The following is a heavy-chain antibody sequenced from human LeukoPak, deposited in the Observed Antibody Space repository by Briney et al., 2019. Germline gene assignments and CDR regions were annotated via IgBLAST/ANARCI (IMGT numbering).Heavy chain of an antibody. Sequence: SQTLSLTCAISGDSVSSNSAAWNWIRQSPSRGLEWLGRAYYRSKWYTDYAVSVKSRITINPDTSKIQFSLQLNSVTPEDTAVYYCARVDGSSGWYVDYWGQGTLVTVSS. D-gene: IGHD6-19*01. J-gene: IGHJ4*02. CDR2: AYYRSKWYT. V-gene: IGHV6-1*01. CDR3: ARVDGSSGWYVDY. CDR1: GDSVSSNSAA.